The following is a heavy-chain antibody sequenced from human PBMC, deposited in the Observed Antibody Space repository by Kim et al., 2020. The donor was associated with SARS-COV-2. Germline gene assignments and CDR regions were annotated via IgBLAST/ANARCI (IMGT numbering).Heavy chain of an antibody. J-gene: IGHJ4*02. CDR2: IYYSGST. CDR3: ARDGGWNAQGKFDY. Sequence: SETLSLTCTVSGGSISSYYWSWIRQPPGKGLEWIGYIYYSGSTNYNPSLKSRVTISVDTSKNQFSLKLSSVTAADTAVYYCARDGGWNAQGKFDYWGQGTLVNVSS. D-gene: IGHD1-1*01. V-gene: IGHV4-59*13. CDR1: GGSISSYY.